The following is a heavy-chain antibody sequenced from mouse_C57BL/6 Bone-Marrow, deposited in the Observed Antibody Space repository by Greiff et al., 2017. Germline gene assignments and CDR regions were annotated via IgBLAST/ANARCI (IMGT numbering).Heavy chain of an antibody. CDR2: INYDGSST. D-gene: IGHD1-1*01. V-gene: IGHV5-16*01. CDR1: GFTFSDYY. J-gene: IGHJ2*01. Sequence: DVKLVESEGGLVQPGSSMKLSCTASGFTFSDYYMAWVRQVPEKGLEWVANINYDGSSTYYLDSLKSRFIISRDNAKNILYLQMSSLKSEDTATYYCARDYDGSGFFDYWGQGTTLTVDS. CDR3: ARDYDGSGFFDY.